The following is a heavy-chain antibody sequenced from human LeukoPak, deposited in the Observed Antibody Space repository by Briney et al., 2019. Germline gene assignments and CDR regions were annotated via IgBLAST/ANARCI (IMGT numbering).Heavy chain of an antibody. CDR3: ARGGFMHALDI. CDR1: GFTLSAYW. J-gene: IGHJ3*02. Sequence: GGSLGLSCAASGFTLSAYWMYWVRQAPGKGPVWDAFINNDGSDTNYADSVKGRFTISRDNAENTLYLQMNSLRVEDTAVYYCARGGFMHALDIWGQGIKVTVSS. CDR2: INNDGSDT. V-gene: IGHV3-74*01. D-gene: IGHD3-16*01.